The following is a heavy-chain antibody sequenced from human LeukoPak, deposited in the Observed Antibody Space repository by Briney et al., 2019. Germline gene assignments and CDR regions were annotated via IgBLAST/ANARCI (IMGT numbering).Heavy chain of an antibody. D-gene: IGHD4-17*01. CDR2: IIPILGIA. V-gene: IGHV1-69*04. Sequence: ASVKVSCKASGGTFSSYAISWVRQAPGQGLEWMGRIIPILGIANYARKFQGRVTITADKSTSTAYMELSSLRSEDTAVYYCARDRGLGDPHYYYYGMDVWGQGTTVTVSS. CDR1: GGTFSSYA. CDR3: ARDRGLGDPHYYYYGMDV. J-gene: IGHJ6*02.